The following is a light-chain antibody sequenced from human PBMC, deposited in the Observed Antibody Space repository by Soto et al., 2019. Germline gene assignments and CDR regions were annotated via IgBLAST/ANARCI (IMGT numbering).Light chain of an antibody. CDR3: QQYNFWPYT. J-gene: IGKJ2*01. Sequence: EIVMTQSPATLSVSPGERATLSCRASQSVTSNLDWYQQKPGQAHRLLIHGASTRATSVPARFSGSGSGTEFTLTISSLQSEDFEVYYCQQYNFWPYTFGQGTKLEIK. V-gene: IGKV3-15*01. CDR2: GAS. CDR1: QSVTSN.